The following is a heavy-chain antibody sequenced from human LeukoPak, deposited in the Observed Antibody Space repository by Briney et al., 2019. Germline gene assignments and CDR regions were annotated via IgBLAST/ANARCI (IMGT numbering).Heavy chain of an antibody. CDR1: GGSISSGGYY. D-gene: IGHD3-22*01. V-gene: IGHV4-31*03. CDR3: AREEGDSSGYLSY. J-gene: IGHJ4*02. Sequence: PSETLSLTCTVSGGSISSGGYYWSWIRQHPGKGLEWIGYIYYSGSTYYNPSLKSRVTISVDTSKNQFSLKLSSVTAADTAVYYCAREEGDSSGYLSYWGQGTLVTVSS. CDR2: IYYSGST.